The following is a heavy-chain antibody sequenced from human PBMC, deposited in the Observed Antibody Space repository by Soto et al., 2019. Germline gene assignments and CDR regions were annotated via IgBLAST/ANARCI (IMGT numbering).Heavy chain of an antibody. Sequence: QLQLQESGPGLVKPSETLSLTCTVSGGSISSSSYYWGWIRQPPGKGLEWIGSIYYSGSTYYNPSLTIRFTMSVDTSKIQCSLTLSSVTAADTCVFYCVGRDYYHCRGYWNFDAWRQVTLATVSS. CDR3: VGRDYYHCRGYWNFDA. CDR1: GGSISSSSYY. D-gene: IGHD3-22*01. CDR2: IYYSGST. V-gene: IGHV4-39*01. J-gene: IGHJ4*02.